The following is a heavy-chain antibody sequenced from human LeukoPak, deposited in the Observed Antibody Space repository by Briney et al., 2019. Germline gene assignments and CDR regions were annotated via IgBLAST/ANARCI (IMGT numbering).Heavy chain of an antibody. CDR1: GFTFSSYS. CDR3: AKDPYYYGSGSYVDY. D-gene: IGHD3-10*01. Sequence: GGSLRLSCAASGFTFSSYSMNWVRQAPGKGLEWVSSISSSSSYIYYADSVKGRFTISRDNAKNSLYLQMNSLRAEDTAVYYCAKDPYYYGSGSYVDYWGQGTLVTVSS. CDR2: ISSSSSYI. J-gene: IGHJ4*02. V-gene: IGHV3-21*04.